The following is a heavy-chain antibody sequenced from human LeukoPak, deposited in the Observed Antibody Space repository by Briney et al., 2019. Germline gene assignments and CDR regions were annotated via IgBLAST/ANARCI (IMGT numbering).Heavy chain of an antibody. CDR1: GGSISSHY. D-gene: IGHD2-15*01. CDR3: ARAGGTGPGNRHFQH. Sequence: SETLSLTCTVSGGSISSHYWSWIRQPPGKGLEWIGYIYYSGSTNYNPSLKSRVTISVDTSKNQFSLKLSSVTAADTAVYYCARAGGTGPGNRHFQHWGQGTLVTVSS. J-gene: IGHJ1*01. CDR2: IYYSGST. V-gene: IGHV4-59*11.